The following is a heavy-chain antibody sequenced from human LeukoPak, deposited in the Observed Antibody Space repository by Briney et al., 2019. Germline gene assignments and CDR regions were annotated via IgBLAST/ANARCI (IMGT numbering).Heavy chain of an antibody. CDR2: IGNAGDT. Sequence: GGSLRLSCAASGFTFSSYDMHWVRQATGKGLEWVSAIGNAGDTYYPGSVKGRFTISRENDKNSLYLQMNSLRAGDTAVYYCARGMGYDSSGYYYVSPFDYWGQGTLVTVSS. J-gene: IGHJ4*02. D-gene: IGHD3-22*01. V-gene: IGHV3-13*01. CDR1: GFTFSSYD. CDR3: ARGMGYDSSGYYYVSPFDY.